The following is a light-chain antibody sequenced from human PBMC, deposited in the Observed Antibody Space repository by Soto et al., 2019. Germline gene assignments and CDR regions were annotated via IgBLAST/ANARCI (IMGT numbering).Light chain of an antibody. Sequence: QSALTQPASVSGSPGQSIAISCTGTSSDIGAYDYVSWYQQHPDKAPKLIIYEVTKRPSGVSTRFSGSKSSNTASLTISGLQAEDEGDYYCGSHTSGSTRVFGTGTKLTVL. CDR3: GSHTSGSTRV. CDR2: EVT. V-gene: IGLV2-14*01. CDR1: SSDIGAYDY. J-gene: IGLJ1*01.